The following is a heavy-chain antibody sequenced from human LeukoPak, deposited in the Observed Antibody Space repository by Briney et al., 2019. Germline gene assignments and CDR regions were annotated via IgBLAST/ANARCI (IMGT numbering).Heavy chain of an antibody. J-gene: IGHJ6*02. Sequence: GRSLRLSCAASGFTFSSYGMHWVRQAPGKGLEWVAVIWYDGSNKYYADSVKGRFTISRDNSKNTLYLQMNSLRAEDTAVYYCAKDLRGYCSSTSCWFYYYYYGMDVWGQGTTVTVSS. V-gene: IGHV3-33*06. D-gene: IGHD2-2*01. CDR3: AKDLRGYCSSTSCWFYYYYYGMDV. CDR1: GFTFSSYG. CDR2: IWYDGSNK.